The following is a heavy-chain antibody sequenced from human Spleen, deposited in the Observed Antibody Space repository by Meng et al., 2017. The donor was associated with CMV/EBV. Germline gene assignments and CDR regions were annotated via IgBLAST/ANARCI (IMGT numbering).Heavy chain of an antibody. CDR1: TCTDYG. J-gene: IGHJ5*02. D-gene: IGHD2-2*01. CDR3: ARDLEYCGSTSCFEDCFDP. V-gene: IGHV1-18*01. CDR2: ISPYDDP. Sequence: TCTDYGISWVRQAPGGGLGWMGWISPYDDPSYARNLQGRVTLTTDTSTTAAYMELRSLRSDDTAVYYCARDLEYCGSTSCFEDCFDPWGQGTLVTVSS.